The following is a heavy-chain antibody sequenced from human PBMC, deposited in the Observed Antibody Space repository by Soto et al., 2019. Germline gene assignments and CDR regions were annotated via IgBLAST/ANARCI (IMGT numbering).Heavy chain of an antibody. D-gene: IGHD2-2*01. Sequence: EVQVLESGGGLVQPGGSLRLSCAASGFTFNNYAMGWVRQAPEKGLEWVSAITDSGSDTYYVDSVKGRFTISRDNSKNPLYLQMNSLRAEDTAVYYCAKLGSSSWSPHYYFDYWGQGTLVTVSS. CDR1: GFTFNNYA. CDR2: ITDSGSDT. CDR3: AKLGSSSWSPHYYFDY. J-gene: IGHJ4*02. V-gene: IGHV3-23*01.